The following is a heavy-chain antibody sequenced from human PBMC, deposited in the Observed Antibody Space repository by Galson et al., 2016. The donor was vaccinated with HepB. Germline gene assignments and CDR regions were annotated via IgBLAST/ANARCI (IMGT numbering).Heavy chain of an antibody. Sequence: SETLSLTCTVSGGSISSDYWSWIRQPPGKGLEWIGYLYYSGSTNYNPSLKSRVTISVDTSKNQFSLKLRSVTAADTAVYYCGRVSYCTGDSCYPGGWFDPWGQGTLVTVSS. J-gene: IGHJ5*02. CDR1: GGSISSDY. D-gene: IGHD2-15*01. CDR2: LYYSGST. V-gene: IGHV4-59*01. CDR3: GRVSYCTGDSCYPGGWFDP.